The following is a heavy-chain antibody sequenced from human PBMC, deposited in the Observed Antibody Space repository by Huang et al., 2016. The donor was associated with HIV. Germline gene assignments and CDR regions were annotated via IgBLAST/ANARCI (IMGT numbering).Heavy chain of an antibody. J-gene: IGHJ6*03. CDR1: RFTFSNYA. CDR3: ARDLWLRDLYYYYYMDV. D-gene: IGHD5-12*01. V-gene: IGHV3-30-3*01. CDR2: ISYDGSNK. Sequence: QVQLVESGGGVVQPGRSLRLSCAASRFTFSNYAMHWVRQAQGKGLEWVEVISYDGSNKYYADSVKGRFTSSRDNSKNTLYLQMNSLRAEDTAVYYCARDLWLRDLYYYYYMDVWGKGTTVTVSS.